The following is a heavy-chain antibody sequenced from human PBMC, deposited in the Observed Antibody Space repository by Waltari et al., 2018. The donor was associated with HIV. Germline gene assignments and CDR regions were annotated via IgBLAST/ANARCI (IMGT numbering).Heavy chain of an antibody. CDR1: GYTFASHW. Sequence: EVQLVQSGAEVKKPGESLRISCKGSGYTFASHWITCVRQMPGKGLEWMGRIDPSDSYINFSPSFQGHVTISVDKSISTVYLQWRSLKASDTAMYYCARQPPCSGGSCFAGYGMDVWGQGTTVTVSS. CDR3: ARQPPCSGGSCFAGYGMDV. V-gene: IGHV5-10-1*01. J-gene: IGHJ6*02. CDR2: IDPSDSYI. D-gene: IGHD2-15*01.